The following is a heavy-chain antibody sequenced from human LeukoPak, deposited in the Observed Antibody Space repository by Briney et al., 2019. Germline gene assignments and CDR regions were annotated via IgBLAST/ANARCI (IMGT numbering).Heavy chain of an antibody. Sequence: SETLSLTCAVYGGSFSGYYWSWIRQPPGKGLEWIGEINHSGSTNYNPSLKRRVTISVDTSKNQFSLKLSSVTAADTAVYYCATLYCSSTSCSNNWFDPWGQGTLVTVSS. CDR2: INHSGST. J-gene: IGHJ5*02. CDR3: ATLYCSSTSCSNNWFDP. V-gene: IGHV4-34*01. D-gene: IGHD2-2*01. CDR1: GGSFSGYY.